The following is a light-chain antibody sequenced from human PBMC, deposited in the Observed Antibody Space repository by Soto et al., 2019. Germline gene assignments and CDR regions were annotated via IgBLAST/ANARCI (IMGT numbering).Light chain of an antibody. CDR3: CAYSTSGTHV. V-gene: IGLV2-14*03. CDR2: DVN. J-gene: IGLJ1*01. Sequence: QSVLTQPASVSGSPGQSITFFCTGTSSDVGSYDYVSWHQQHPGKAPKLINYDVNNRPSGVPSRFSGSKSGNTASLIISGLQTEDEADYYCCAYSTSGTHVFGTGTKVTVL. CDR1: SSDVGSYDY.